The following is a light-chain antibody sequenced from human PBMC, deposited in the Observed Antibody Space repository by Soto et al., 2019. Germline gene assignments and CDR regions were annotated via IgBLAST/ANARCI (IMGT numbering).Light chain of an antibody. J-gene: IGKJ1*01. CDR3: QQYYNWPPWT. V-gene: IGKV3-20*01. Sequence: ENVLTQSPGTLSLSPGEEATLSCRASQSVNNNYLAWYQQIPGQPPRLLIYGASSRATGIPDRFSGRGSGTDFTLTIARLEPEDFSVYYCQQYYNWPPWTFGLGTKVDIK. CDR1: QSVNNNY. CDR2: GAS.